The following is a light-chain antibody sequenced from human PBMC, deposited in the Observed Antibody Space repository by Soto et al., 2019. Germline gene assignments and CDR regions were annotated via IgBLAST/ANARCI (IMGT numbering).Light chain of an antibody. Sequence: QSVLTQPPSASGTPGQRVTTSCSGSSSNIGSDTVNWYQQLPGTAPKLLIHRSNQRPSGVPGRFSGSKSGTSASLAISGLQSEDEADYYCASWDASLNGWVFGGGTKLTVL. CDR3: ASWDASLNGWV. CDR2: RSN. CDR1: SSNIGSDT. V-gene: IGLV1-44*01. J-gene: IGLJ3*02.